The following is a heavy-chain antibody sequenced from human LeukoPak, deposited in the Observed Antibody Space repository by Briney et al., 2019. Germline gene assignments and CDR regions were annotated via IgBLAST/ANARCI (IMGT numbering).Heavy chain of an antibody. J-gene: IGHJ5*01. CDR1: GSTFSSYW. CDR2: IKQDGSEK. V-gene: IGHV3-7*01. D-gene: IGHD2-2*01. Sequence: PGGSLRLSCAASGSTFSSYWMSWVRQAPGKGLEWVANIKQDGSEKYYVDSVKGRFTISRDNAKNSLYLQMNSLRAGDTAVYYCARDSGCSSTSCYVSWFDSWGQGTLVTVSS. CDR3: ARDSGCSSTSCYVSWFDS.